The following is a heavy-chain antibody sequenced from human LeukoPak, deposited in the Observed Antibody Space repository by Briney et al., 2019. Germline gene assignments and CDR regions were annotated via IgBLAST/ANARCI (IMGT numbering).Heavy chain of an antibody. Sequence: SETLSLTCAVYGGSFSGYYWSWIRKPPGKGLEWIGEINHSGSTNYNPSLKSRVTISIDTSKNQFSLKVSFVTAADTAVYYCARRGMAAAGFFDYWGQGTLVTVSS. CDR2: INHSGST. V-gene: IGHV4-34*01. D-gene: IGHD6-13*01. J-gene: IGHJ4*02. CDR1: GGSFSGYY. CDR3: ARRGMAAAGFFDY.